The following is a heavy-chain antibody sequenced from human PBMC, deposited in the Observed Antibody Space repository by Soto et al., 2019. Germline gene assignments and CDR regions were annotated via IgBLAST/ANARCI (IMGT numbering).Heavy chain of an antibody. CDR2: IKEGGSRK. CDR3: AKREGSWYPHYYYYGMDV. Sequence: GGSLRLSCAASGFIFSDYWMAWVRQAPGKGLEWVANIKEGGSRKYYMDSVKGRFTISRDNSKNTLYLQMNSLRAEDTAVYYCAKREGSWYPHYYYYGMDVWGQGTTVTVSS. J-gene: IGHJ6*02. D-gene: IGHD6-13*01. V-gene: IGHV3-7*03. CDR1: GFIFSDYW.